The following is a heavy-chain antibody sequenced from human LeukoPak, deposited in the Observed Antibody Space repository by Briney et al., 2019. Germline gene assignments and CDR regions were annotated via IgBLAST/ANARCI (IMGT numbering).Heavy chain of an antibody. CDR2: IYHSGST. CDR3: ASLDIVVVPAAIGWFDP. J-gene: IGHJ5*02. Sequence: TPSETLSLTCAVSGYSISSGYYWGWIRQPSGKGLEWIGSIYHSGSTYYNPSLKSRVTISVDTSKNQFSLKLSSVTAADTAVYYCASLDIVVVPAAIGWFDPWGQGTLVTVSS. V-gene: IGHV4-38-2*01. CDR1: GYSISSGYY. D-gene: IGHD2-2*01.